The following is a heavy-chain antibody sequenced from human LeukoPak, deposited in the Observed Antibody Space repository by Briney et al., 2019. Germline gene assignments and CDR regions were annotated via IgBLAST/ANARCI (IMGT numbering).Heavy chain of an antibody. CDR2: INHSGST. D-gene: IGHD1-7*01. CDR1: GGSFSGYY. CDR3: SVFTGTTTEVFDY. J-gene: IGHJ4*02. Sequence: KPSETLSLTCAVYGGSFSGYYWSWIRQPPGKGLELIGEINHSGSTNYKLSLKSRVTISVDTSKNKFSLKLSSVTAADTAVYYCSVFTGTTTEVFDYWGQGTLVTVSS. V-gene: IGHV4-34*01.